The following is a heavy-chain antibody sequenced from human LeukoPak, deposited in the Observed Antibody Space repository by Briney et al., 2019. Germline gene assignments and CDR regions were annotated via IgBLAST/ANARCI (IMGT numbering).Heavy chain of an antibody. CDR1: GFTFSDYY. CDR2: ISSSGSTI. CDR3: AREKARGYSYYFDY. J-gene: IGHJ4*02. Sequence: GGSLRLSCAASGFTFSDYYMSWIRQAPGKGLEWVSYISSSGSTIYYADSVKGRFTISRDNAKNSLSLQMNSLRAEDTAVYYCAREKARGYSYYFDYWGQGTLVTVSS. D-gene: IGHD5-18*01. V-gene: IGHV3-11*04.